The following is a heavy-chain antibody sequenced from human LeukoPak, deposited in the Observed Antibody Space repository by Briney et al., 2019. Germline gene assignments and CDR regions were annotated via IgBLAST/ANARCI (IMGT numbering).Heavy chain of an antibody. CDR2: IYYSGST. CDR1: GVSISSFY. D-gene: IGHD2-2*01. J-gene: IGHJ5*02. Sequence: PSETPSLACTVTGVSISSFYWSWIRQPPGKGLEWIGYIYYSGSTNYNPSLKSRVTISVDTSKNQFSLKLSSVTAADTAVYYCARNVRGVPAAKRRIGWFDPWGQATLVTVSS. V-gene: IGHV4-59*08. CDR3: ARNVRGVPAAKRRIGWFDP.